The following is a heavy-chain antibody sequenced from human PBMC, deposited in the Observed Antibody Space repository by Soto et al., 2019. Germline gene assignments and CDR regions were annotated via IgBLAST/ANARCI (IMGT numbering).Heavy chain of an antibody. CDR2: ISGSGGST. D-gene: IGHD1-26*01. Sequence: EVQLLESGGGLGQPGGSLRLSCAASGFTFSTFAMSWVRQRPGKGLEWVSGISGSGGSTDYADSLKGRFTISRDNSNNTLYLQLSSLRVEDTAVYYCGKGRSGGTYSGAILPFDYWGQGTLVTVSS. V-gene: IGHV3-23*01. CDR1: GFTFSTFA. J-gene: IGHJ4*02. CDR3: GKGRSGGTYSGAILPFDY.